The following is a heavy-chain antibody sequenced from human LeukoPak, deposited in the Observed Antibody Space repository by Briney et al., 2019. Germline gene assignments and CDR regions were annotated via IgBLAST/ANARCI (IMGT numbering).Heavy chain of an antibody. CDR2: ISNRGDIT. CDR1: GFTFSNYA. CDR3: ANEYSKGDV. D-gene: IGHD4-11*01. J-gene: IGHJ3*01. V-gene: IGHV3-23*01. Sequence: GGSLRLSCAASGFTFSNYAMTWVRQAPGKGLEWVSGISNRGDITYYADSVKGRFTISRDDSKNMLYLQMNSLRAEDTAVYYCANEYSKGDVWGQGTVVTVSS.